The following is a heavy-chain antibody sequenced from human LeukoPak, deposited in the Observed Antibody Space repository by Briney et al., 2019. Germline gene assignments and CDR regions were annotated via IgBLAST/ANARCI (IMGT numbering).Heavy chain of an antibody. Sequence: RPGGSLRLSCAASGFTCDDYGMSWVRQAPGKGLEWVSGINWNGGSTGYADSVKGRFTISRDNAKNSLYLQMNSLRAEDTALYYCARDRLISYERSGYHAFDIWGQGTMVTVSS. CDR1: GFTCDDYG. CDR3: ARDRLISYERSGYHAFDI. V-gene: IGHV3-20*04. D-gene: IGHD3-22*01. CDR2: INWNGGST. J-gene: IGHJ3*02.